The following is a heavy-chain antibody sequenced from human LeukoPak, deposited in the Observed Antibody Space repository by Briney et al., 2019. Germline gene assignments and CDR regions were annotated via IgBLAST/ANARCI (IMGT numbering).Heavy chain of an antibody. D-gene: IGHD5-18*01. Sequence: SGESLRLSCAASGFTFDDYAMNWVRQVPGRGLEWFSGINWNGRITEYADSGKDRFTISRQNTKNSLYLYMNNLGGEDTALYFFARESVQLWLRDTYYYMDVWGKGTPVTVSS. J-gene: IGHJ6*03. V-gene: IGHV3-20*04. CDR2: INWNGRIT. CDR1: GFTFDDYA. CDR3: ARESVQLWLRDTYYYMDV.